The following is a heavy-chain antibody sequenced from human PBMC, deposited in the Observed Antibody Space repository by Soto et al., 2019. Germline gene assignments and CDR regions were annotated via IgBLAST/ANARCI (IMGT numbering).Heavy chain of an antibody. J-gene: IGHJ6*02. Sequence: GASVKVSCKASGGTFSSYALGWVRQAPGQGLEWMGGIIPIFGTANYAQKFQGRVTITADKSTSTAYMELSGLRSEDTAVYYCARSLDGALMVYAIPISYYYGMDVWGQGTTVTVSS. CDR1: GGTFSSYA. V-gene: IGHV1-69*06. CDR2: IIPIFGTA. D-gene: IGHD2-8*01. CDR3: ARSLDGALMVYAIPISYYYGMDV.